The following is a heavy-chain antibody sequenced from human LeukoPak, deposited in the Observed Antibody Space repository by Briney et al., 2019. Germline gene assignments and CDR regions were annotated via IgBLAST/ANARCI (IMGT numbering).Heavy chain of an antibody. CDR3: ARRYCTSTSCYAHDAFDI. CDR1: GYSFNTFW. D-gene: IGHD2-2*01. J-gene: IGHJ3*02. V-gene: IGHV5-51*01. Sequence: GESLKISCKGSGYSFNTFWIGWVRQMPGKGLEWMGIIYPGDSDTRYRPAFQGQVSISADKSISIAYLEWSSLKASGTAMYYCARRYCTSTSCYAHDAFDIWGQGTMVTVSS. CDR2: IYPGDSDT.